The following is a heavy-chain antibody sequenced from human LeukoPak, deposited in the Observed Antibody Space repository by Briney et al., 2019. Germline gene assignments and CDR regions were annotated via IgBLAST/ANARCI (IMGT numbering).Heavy chain of an antibody. Sequence: SETLSLTCSVFDGSISNYYWSWIRQPPGKGLEWIGYAYYSGSTTYNPSLESRVTISVDTSKNQFSLKLTAVTAADTAVYYCAGNSAVATSRSWFDPWGQGTLATVSS. J-gene: IGHJ5*02. V-gene: IGHV4-59*08. CDR1: DGSISNYY. CDR3: AGNSAVATSRSWFDP. D-gene: IGHD6-19*01. CDR2: AYYSGST.